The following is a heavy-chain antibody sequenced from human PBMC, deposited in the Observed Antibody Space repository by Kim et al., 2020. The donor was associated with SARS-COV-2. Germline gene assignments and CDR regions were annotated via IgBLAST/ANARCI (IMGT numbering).Heavy chain of an antibody. J-gene: IGHJ4*02. D-gene: IGHD4-17*01. CDR3: AKVGTTVTTFYTR. CDR1: GFIFSSYA. V-gene: IGHV3-23*01. Sequence: GGSMRLSCAASGFIFSSYAMSWVRQAPGKGLEWVSVISVIADITYYADSVKGRFLISRDNSKNTLYLQMNSLRAEDTALYYCAKVGTTVTTFYTRWGQGT. CDR2: ISVIADIT.